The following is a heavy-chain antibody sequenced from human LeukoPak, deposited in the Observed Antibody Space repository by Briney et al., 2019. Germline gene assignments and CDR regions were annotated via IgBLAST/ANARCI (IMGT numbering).Heavy chain of an antibody. CDR2: ISSSGSTI. Sequence: GGSLRLSCAASGFTFSSYEMNWVRQAPGKGLEWVSYISSSGSTIYYADSVEGRFTISRDNAKNSLYLQMNSLRAEDTAVYYCARNYYDSSGYPITDYWGQGTLVTVSS. CDR3: ARNYYDSSGYPITDY. V-gene: IGHV3-48*03. J-gene: IGHJ4*02. D-gene: IGHD3-22*01. CDR1: GFTFSSYE.